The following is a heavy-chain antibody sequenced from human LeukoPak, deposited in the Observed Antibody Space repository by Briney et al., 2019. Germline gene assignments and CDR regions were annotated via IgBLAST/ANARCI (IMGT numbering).Heavy chain of an antibody. CDR1: GYTFSGYY. D-gene: IGHD3-22*01. CDR3: ARGSVVVITTYAFDI. CDR2: INPNTGGT. Sequence: ASVKVSCKASGYTFSGYYIHWVRQAPGQGLEWMGWINPNTGGTKYAQKFQGRVTMTRDTSISTAYMELSRLRSDDTAVYYCARGSVVVITTYAFDIWGQGTMVTVSS. V-gene: IGHV1-2*02. J-gene: IGHJ3*02.